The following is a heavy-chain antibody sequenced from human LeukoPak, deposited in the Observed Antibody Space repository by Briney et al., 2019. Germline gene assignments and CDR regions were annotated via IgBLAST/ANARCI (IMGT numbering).Heavy chain of an antibody. Sequence: GGSLRLSCAASGFTFSNYWMTWVRQAPGKGLEWVANIKEDDSEKYFVDSVKGRFTISRDNAKNSVFLQMNSLRAEDTAVYYCARLRAFRGAPPGWYHFDYWGQGTLVTVSS. CDR1: GFTFSNYW. J-gene: IGHJ4*02. D-gene: IGHD6-19*01. CDR3: ARLRAFRGAPPGWYHFDY. CDR2: IKEDDSEK. V-gene: IGHV3-7*03.